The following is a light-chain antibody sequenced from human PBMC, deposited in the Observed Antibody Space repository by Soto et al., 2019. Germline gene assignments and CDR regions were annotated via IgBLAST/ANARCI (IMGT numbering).Light chain of an antibody. CDR3: QQYNEWPRT. CDR1: RSIYSN. J-gene: IGKJ1*01. V-gene: IGKV3-15*01. Sequence: EMGLTQSRASLTVSRPERGVLXCRASRSIYSNLAWYQQKPGQAPRLLIYGASTRATGIQARFSGSGCGTEFTLTISSLQFEDFAVYYCQQYNEWPRTFGQGTKVDIK. CDR2: GAS.